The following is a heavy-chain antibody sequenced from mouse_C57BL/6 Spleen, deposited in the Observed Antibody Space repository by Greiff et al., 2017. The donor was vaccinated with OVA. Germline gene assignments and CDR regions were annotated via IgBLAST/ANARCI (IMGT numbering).Heavy chain of an antibody. Sequence: EVKLQESGPELVKPGASVKISCKASGYSFTGYYMNWVKQSPEKSLEWIGEINPSTGGTTYNQKFKAKATLTVDKSSSTAYMQLKSLTSEDSAVYYCARGGLRQAWFAYWGQGTLVTVSA. D-gene: IGHD2-4*01. J-gene: IGHJ3*01. CDR3: ARGGLRQAWFAY. CDR2: INPSTGGT. V-gene: IGHV1-42*01. CDR1: GYSFTGYY.